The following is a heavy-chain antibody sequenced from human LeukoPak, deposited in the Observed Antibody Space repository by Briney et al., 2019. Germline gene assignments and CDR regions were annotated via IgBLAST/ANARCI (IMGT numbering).Heavy chain of an antibody. CDR1: GFILSNYE. D-gene: IGHD4-11*01. CDR2: INSGGTPK. CDR3: ARDLSSYSINYYYMDV. Sequence: GGSLRLSCAASGFILSNYEMNWVRQAPGKGLEWISYINSGGTPKYYADSVKGRFTISRDNAKTSLYLQMNSLRAEDTAVYYCARDLSSYSINYYYMDVWGKGTTVTVSS. V-gene: IGHV3-48*03. J-gene: IGHJ6*03.